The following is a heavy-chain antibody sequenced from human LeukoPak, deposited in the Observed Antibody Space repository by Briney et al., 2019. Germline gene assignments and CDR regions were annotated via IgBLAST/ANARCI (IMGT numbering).Heavy chain of an antibody. CDR1: GFTFVDYA. Sequence: GGSLRLSCAASGFTFVDYAMHWVRQAPGKGLEWVSGISWNSGSIGYADSVKGRFTISRDNAKNPLYLQMNSLRAEDTALYYCAKDEYYDILTGLGSFDYWGQGTLVTVSS. J-gene: IGHJ4*02. CDR2: ISWNSGSI. D-gene: IGHD3-9*01. CDR3: AKDEYYDILTGLGSFDY. V-gene: IGHV3-9*01.